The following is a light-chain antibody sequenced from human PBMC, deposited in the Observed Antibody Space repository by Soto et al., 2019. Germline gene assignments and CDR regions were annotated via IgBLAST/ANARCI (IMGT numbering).Light chain of an antibody. V-gene: IGKV2-28*01. Sequence: DIVMTQSPLSLPVTPGEPASISCRSSQSLLHSNGYNYLDWYLQKPGQSPQLLISLASNRASGVPDRVSGSGSGTDFTLKISRVDAEDVGVYYCMQTLQTPTFGPGTKVEIK. CDR2: LAS. CDR1: QSLLHSNGYNY. CDR3: MQTLQTPT. J-gene: IGKJ3*01.